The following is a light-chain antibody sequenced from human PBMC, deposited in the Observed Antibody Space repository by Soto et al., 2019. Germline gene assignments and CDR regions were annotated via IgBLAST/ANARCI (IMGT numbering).Light chain of an antibody. V-gene: IGKV3-11*01. CDR3: QQRII. Sequence: EIVLTQSPATLSLSPGERATLSCRASQSISSYIGWYQQKPGQAPRLLIYDASNRATGVPARFSGSGSGTDFTLTISSLEPEDFAVYYCQQRIIFGPGTRVDI. CDR1: QSISSY. CDR2: DAS. J-gene: IGKJ3*01.